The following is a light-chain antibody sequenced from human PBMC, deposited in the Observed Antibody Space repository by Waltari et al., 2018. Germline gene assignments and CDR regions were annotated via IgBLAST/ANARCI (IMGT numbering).Light chain of an antibody. CDR2: SNN. CDR1: NSNTGSYT. J-gene: IGLJ2*01. V-gene: IGLV1-44*01. CDR3: ASWDDSLNGGV. Sequence: QSVLTQPPSTSGTPGQRVTISCSGSNSNTGSYTVNWCQQLPGTAPKLLIYSNNQRPSGVPDRFSGSKSGTSASLAISGLQSEDEADYYCASWDDSLNGGVFGGGTKLTVL.